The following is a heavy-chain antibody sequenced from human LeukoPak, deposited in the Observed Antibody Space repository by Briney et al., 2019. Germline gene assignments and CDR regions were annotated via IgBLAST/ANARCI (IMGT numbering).Heavy chain of an antibody. V-gene: IGHV3-21*01. CDR2: ISSSSSYI. J-gene: IGHJ3*02. CDR3: ARGYSGSLPFDI. Sequence: PGGSLRLSCAASGFTFSSYSMNWVRQAPGKGLEWVSSISSSSSYIYYADSVKGRFTISRDNAKNPLYLQMNSLRAEDTAVYYCARGYSGSLPFDIWGQGTMVTVSS. D-gene: IGHD1-26*01. CDR1: GFTFSSYS.